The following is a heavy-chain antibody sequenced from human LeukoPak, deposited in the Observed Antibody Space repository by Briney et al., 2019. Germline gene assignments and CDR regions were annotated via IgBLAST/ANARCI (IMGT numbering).Heavy chain of an antibody. V-gene: IGHV4-34*01. Sequence: PSETLSLTCAVYGGSFSGYYWSWIRQPPGKGPEWIGEINHSGSTNYNPSLKSRVTISVDTSKNQFSLKLSSVTAADTAVYYCAREQSLYSSSWYYFDYWGQGTLVTVSS. CDR1: GGSFSGYY. CDR2: INHSGST. J-gene: IGHJ4*02. CDR3: AREQSLYSSSWYYFDY. D-gene: IGHD6-13*01.